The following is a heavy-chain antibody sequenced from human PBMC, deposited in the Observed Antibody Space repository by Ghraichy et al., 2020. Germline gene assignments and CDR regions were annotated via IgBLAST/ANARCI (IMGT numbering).Heavy chain of an antibody. CDR3: AKDKVYYYDSSGYPFDY. J-gene: IGHJ4*02. V-gene: IGHV3-23*01. CDR1: GFTFSSYA. Sequence: GSLRLSCAASGFTFSSYAMSWVRQAPGKGLEWVSAISGSGGSTYYADSVKGRFTISRDNSKNTLYLQMNSLRAEDTAVYYCAKDKVYYYDSSGYPFDYWGQGTLVTVSS. D-gene: IGHD3-22*01. CDR2: ISGSGGST.